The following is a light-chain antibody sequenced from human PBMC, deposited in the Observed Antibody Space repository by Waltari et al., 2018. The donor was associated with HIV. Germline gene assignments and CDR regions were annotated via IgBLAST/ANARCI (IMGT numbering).Light chain of an antibody. Sequence: EILMTQSPATLSVSPGGGATLSCRASESVHSNLAWFQHKPGQAPRLLIYAASTRATGVPDRFSASGSGTDFTLNIRSLQSEDFAIYFCQQYHKRHETFGQGTKLEIK. CDR1: ESVHSN. CDR3: QQYHKRHET. J-gene: IGKJ2*01. CDR2: AAS. V-gene: IGKV3-15*01.